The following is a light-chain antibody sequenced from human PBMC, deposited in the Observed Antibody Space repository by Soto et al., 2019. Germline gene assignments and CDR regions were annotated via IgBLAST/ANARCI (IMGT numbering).Light chain of an antibody. V-gene: IGLV1-47*01. Sequence: QSVLTQPPSASGTPGQRVTISCSGSSSNIGINYVYWYQQLPGTAPKLLIYRNNQRPSGVPDRFSGSKSGTSASLAISGLRSEDEADYYCAAWDDSLSGPVFGGGTQLTVL. CDR3: AAWDDSLSGPV. CDR1: SSNIGINY. CDR2: RNN. J-gene: IGLJ7*01.